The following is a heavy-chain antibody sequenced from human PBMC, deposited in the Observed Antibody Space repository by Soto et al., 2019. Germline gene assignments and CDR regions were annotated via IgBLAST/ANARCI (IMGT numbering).Heavy chain of an antibody. J-gene: IGHJ6*02. CDR1: GFPFSGSI. D-gene: IGHD1-26*01. V-gene: IGHV3-73*02. CDR3: ARNLGAKYGMDV. CDR2: IRSKANNYAT. Sequence: EVPLVESGGGLVQPGGSLTLSCAGSGFPFSGSIIHWVRQAPGKGLEWVGRIRSKANNYATAFAASVQGRVTISREDSKNTAFLQMNSLKIEDTAVYFCARNLGAKYGMDVWGQGTTVTVSS.